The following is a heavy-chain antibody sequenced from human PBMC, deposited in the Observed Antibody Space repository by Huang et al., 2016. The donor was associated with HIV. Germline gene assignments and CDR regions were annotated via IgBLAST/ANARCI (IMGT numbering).Heavy chain of an antibody. Sequence: QVQLVQSGAEVKKPGASVTISCKASGFSILIYYIHWVRQAPGQGLAWRGIVNPSGGGADYAQKFKGRVTMTRDTSTRTLYMELSSLRSEDTAVYYCAREGITPSGTEVSGFDFWGQGTPVSVSS. V-gene: IGHV1-46*03. D-gene: IGHD6-13*01. CDR3: AREGITPSGTEVSGFDF. CDR1: GFSILIYY. J-gene: IGHJ5*01. CDR2: VNPSGGGA.